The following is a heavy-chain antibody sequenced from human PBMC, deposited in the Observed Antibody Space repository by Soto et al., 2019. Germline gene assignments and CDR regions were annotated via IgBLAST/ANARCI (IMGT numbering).Heavy chain of an antibody. CDR1: GFIFSSYW. D-gene: IGHD3-16*01. J-gene: IGHJ4*02. CDR3: TRERGGRGGY. Sequence: EVQLVESGGGLVQPGGSLRLSCEVSGFIFSSYWMHWVRQVPGKGLVWVSRTNEDGSITNYADSVRGRFTISRDNANNTLELEMRSRGVEDTVVYFCTRERGGRGGYWGQGTLVTVSS. V-gene: IGHV3-74*01. CDR2: TNEDGSIT.